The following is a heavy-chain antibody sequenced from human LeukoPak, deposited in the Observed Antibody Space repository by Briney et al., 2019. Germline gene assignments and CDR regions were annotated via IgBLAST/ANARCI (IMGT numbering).Heavy chain of an antibody. D-gene: IGHD3-22*01. J-gene: IGHJ4*02. CDR3: ARAYYYDSSGYYFDY. Sequence: GGSLRLSCAASGFTFSSYWMSWVRQAPGKGLEWVANIKQDGSEKYYVDSVKGRFTISRDNAKNSLYLQMNSLRAEGTAVYYCARAYYYDSSGYYFDYWGQGTLVTVSS. CDR1: GFTFSSYW. V-gene: IGHV3-7*03. CDR2: IKQDGSEK.